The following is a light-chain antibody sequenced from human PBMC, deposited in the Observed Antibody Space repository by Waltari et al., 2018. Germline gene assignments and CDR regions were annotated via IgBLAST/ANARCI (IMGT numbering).Light chain of an antibody. CDR1: QSVSSN. CDR3: QHYNNRPPIT. V-gene: IGKV3-15*01. J-gene: IGKJ5*01. Sequence: IVMTQSPATLSVSPGESATLSCRASQSVSSNLAWYQHKPGQAPRLLIYGASTRATGIAARFSGSWSGTEFTLTISSLQSEDFAVYYCQHYNNRPPITFGQGTRLEIK. CDR2: GAS.